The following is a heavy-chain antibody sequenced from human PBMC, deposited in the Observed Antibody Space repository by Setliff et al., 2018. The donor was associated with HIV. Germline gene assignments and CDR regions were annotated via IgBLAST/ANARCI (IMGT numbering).Heavy chain of an antibody. D-gene: IGHD3-3*01. CDR3: ARDRGSARGFYDY. CDR2: MKPTGHET. Sequence: GASVKVSCKASGYTFTNHRIHWVRQAPGQGLEWMGVMKPTGHETIYAQNFQGRVTMTTDTSTSTAYMELRSLRSDDTAVYYCARDRGSARGFYDYWGQGTLVTVSS. V-gene: IGHV1-46*01. CDR1: GYTFTNHR. J-gene: IGHJ4*02.